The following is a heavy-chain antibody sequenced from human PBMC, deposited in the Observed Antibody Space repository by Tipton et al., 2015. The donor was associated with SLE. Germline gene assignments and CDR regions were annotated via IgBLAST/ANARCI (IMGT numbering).Heavy chain of an antibody. CDR3: ARAPPSSGWFDP. CDR1: GDSISSGGYF. CDR2: IYYTGST. V-gene: IGHV4-31*03. D-gene: IGHD3-10*01. J-gene: IGHJ5*02. Sequence: TLSLTCTVSGDSISSGGYFWTWIRQHPGKGLEWIGYIYYTGSTYFYNPSLKSRVTMSVDTSQNQFSLRVRSVTAADTAVYYCARAPPSSGWFDPWGQGILVTVSS.